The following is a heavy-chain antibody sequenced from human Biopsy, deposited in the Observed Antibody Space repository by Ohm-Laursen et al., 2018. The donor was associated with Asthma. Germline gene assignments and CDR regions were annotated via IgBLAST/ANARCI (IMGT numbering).Heavy chain of an antibody. J-gene: IGHJ6*02. CDR1: GFTFRNYG. Sequence: SLRLSCAASGFTFRNYGMHWVRQAPGKGLEWVAVIWYDGVNKYFADSVKGRFTISRDNSKNTVYLQMNSLRAEDTAVYYCARERIDILTSGHQGMDVWGQGTTVTVSS. D-gene: IGHD3-9*01. CDR3: ARERIDILTSGHQGMDV. V-gene: IGHV3-33*01. CDR2: IWYDGVNK.